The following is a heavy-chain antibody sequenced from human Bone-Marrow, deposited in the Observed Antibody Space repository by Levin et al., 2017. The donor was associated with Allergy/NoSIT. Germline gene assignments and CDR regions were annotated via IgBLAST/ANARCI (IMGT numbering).Heavy chain of an antibody. CDR1: GDSVSSSAAA. D-gene: IGHD3-16*01. J-gene: IGHJ5*02. CDR3: ARMGSRRFDP. CDR2: TYYRSKWYN. Sequence: SQTLSLTCAISGDSVSSSAAAWNWIRQSPSRGLEWLGRTYYRSKWYNDYAGSVKSRININPDTSKNQFSLQLNSVTPEDTAVYYCARMGSRRFDPWGQGTLVTVSS. V-gene: IGHV6-1*01.